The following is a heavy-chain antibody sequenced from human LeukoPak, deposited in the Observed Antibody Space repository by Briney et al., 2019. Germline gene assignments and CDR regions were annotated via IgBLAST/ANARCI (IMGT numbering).Heavy chain of an antibody. V-gene: IGHV3-23*01. Sequence: PGGSLRLSCAASGFTFSGYAMSWVRQAPGKGLEWVSAISGSGGSTYYADSVKGRFTISRDNSKNTLYLQMNSLRAEDTAVYYCAKYGYSYGGNYYGLDVWGQGTTVTVSS. CDR2: ISGSGGST. CDR1: GFTFSGYA. J-gene: IGHJ6*02. D-gene: IGHD5-18*01. CDR3: AKYGYSYGGNYYGLDV.